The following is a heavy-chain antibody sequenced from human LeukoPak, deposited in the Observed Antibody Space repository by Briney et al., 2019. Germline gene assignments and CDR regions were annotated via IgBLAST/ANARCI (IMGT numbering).Heavy chain of an antibody. CDR3: ARVVPDTPYCYYGMDV. CDR1: GFTFSSYS. V-gene: IGHV3-21*01. Sequence: AGGSLRLSCAASGFTFSSYSMNWVRHAPGKGLEWVSSMSSRSGYTYDADSVKGRFTISRDNATNSLYLQMNSLRAEDTAVYYCARVVPDTPYCYYGMDVWGQGITVTVSS. J-gene: IGHJ6*02. CDR2: MSSRSGYT. D-gene: IGHD2-15*01.